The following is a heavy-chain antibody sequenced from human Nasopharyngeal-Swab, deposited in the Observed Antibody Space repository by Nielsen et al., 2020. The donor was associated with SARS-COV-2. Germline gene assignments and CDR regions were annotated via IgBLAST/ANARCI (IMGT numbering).Heavy chain of an antibody. CDR1: GGSVSIGSHY. CDR2: VLYTVNT. V-gene: IGHV4-61*01. CDR3: ARAPDTAVADFFDI. J-gene: IGHJ3*02. D-gene: IGHD5-18*01. Sequence: SEILSLTCTVSGGSVSIGSHYWSWIRQSPGKGLDWICYVLYTVNTKYNPSLKSRVTISLDTSKNQFSLRLSSVTAADTAVYYCARAPDTAVADFFDIWGPGTMVTVSS.